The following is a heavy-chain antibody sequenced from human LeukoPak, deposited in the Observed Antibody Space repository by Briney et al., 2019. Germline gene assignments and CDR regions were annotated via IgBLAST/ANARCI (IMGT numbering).Heavy chain of an antibody. D-gene: IGHD6-13*01. CDR2: ISSTGDS. V-gene: IGHV4-61*02. Sequence: PSQTLSLACTVSGASVSSGTFYWNWIRQPAGKGLEWIGRISSTGDSQYNPSLRSRLTISLDTSKNHFSLKVNSVAAADTAVYFCARETQDIYTSSWGIYDQYSSMDIWGTGTTVTVSS. CDR1: GASVSSGTFY. J-gene: IGHJ6*03. CDR3: ARETQDIYTSSWGIYDQYSSMDI.